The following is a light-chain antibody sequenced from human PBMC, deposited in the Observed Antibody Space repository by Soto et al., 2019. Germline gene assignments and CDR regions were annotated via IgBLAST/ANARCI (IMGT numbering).Light chain of an antibody. J-gene: IGKJ4*01. Sequence: KMTQSLCPLSASVGDRFTITCQATQDIRNYLDWYQQKPGKAPKLLIYDASTLETGVPSRFSGSGSGTDFTFTISSLQPEDFATYYCQHHDNFPLTFGQGTQVEI. V-gene: IGKV1-33*01. CDR3: QHHDNFPLT. CDR2: DAS. CDR1: QDIRNY.